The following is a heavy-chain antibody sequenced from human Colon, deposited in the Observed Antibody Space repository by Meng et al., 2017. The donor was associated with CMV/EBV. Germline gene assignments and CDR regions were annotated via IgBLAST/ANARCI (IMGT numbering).Heavy chain of an antibody. Sequence: GESLKISCAASGFTFSSYEMNWIRQAPGKGLECIAYISFSGNTIYYADSVKGRFTVSRDNAKDSLYLQMNSLRDEDTAVYYCARGILDSNLYLIAFDIWGQGTMVTVSS. CDR2: ISFSGNTI. CDR3: ARGILDSNLYLIAFDI. V-gene: IGHV3-48*03. J-gene: IGHJ3*02. D-gene: IGHD4-11*01. CDR1: GFTFSSYE.